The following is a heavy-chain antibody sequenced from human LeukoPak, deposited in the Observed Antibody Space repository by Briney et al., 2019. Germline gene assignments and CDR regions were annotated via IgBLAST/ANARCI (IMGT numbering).Heavy chain of an antibody. V-gene: IGHV3-9*01. CDR3: AKLYGYSYGYIDF. CDR2: ISWNSGDI. CDR1: GFTFDDFA. Sequence: SLRLSCAASGFTFDDFALHWVRQAPGKGLEWVSGISWNSGDIGYADSVKGRFTISRDNAKNSLYLQMNSLRAEDTALYYCAKLYGYSYGYIDFWGQGILVTVSS. J-gene: IGHJ4*02. D-gene: IGHD5-18*01.